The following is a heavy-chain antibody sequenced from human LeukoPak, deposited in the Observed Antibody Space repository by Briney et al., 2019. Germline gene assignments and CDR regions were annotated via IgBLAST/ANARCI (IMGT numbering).Heavy chain of an antibody. CDR2: IKQDGSEK. Sequence: GGSLRLSCAASGFTFSNYWMSWVRQAPGNGLEWVANIKQDGSEKYYVDSVKGRFTISRDNADNSLYLQMNSLRVEDTAVYFCARDPYQNAYGAFDIWGQGTMVTVSS. J-gene: IGHJ3*02. V-gene: IGHV3-7*01. CDR3: ARDPYQNAYGAFDI. CDR1: GFTFSNYW. D-gene: IGHD3-10*01.